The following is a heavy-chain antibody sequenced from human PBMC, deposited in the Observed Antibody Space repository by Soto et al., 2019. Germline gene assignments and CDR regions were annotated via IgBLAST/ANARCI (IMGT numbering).Heavy chain of an antibody. CDR1: GGAISSYY. CDR3: ARDRKQGWGDAFDI. V-gene: IGHV4-59*01. CDR2: IYYSGST. D-gene: IGHD6-19*01. Sequence: SETLSLTCTVSGGAISSYYWSWIRQPPGKGLEWIGYIYYSGSTNYNPSLKSRVTISVDTSKNQFSLKLSSVTAADTAVYYCARDRKQGWGDAFDIWGQGTMVTVSS. J-gene: IGHJ3*02.